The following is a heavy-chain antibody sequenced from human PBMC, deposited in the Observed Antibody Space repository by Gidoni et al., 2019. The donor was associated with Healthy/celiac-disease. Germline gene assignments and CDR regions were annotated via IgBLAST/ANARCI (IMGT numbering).Heavy chain of an antibody. CDR1: GFTFSSYA. Sequence: EVQLLESGGGLVQPGGSLRLSCAASGFTFSSYAMSWVRQAPGKWLRWVSANSGGGGSTYYADSVKGRFTISRDNSKNTLYLQMNSLRAEDTAVYYCAKTSYEGTIFGVVIIPKALYYFDYWGQGTLVTVSS. CDR3: AKTSYEGTIFGVVIIPKALYYFDY. J-gene: IGHJ4*02. V-gene: IGHV3-23*01. CDR2: NSGGGGST. D-gene: IGHD3-3*01.